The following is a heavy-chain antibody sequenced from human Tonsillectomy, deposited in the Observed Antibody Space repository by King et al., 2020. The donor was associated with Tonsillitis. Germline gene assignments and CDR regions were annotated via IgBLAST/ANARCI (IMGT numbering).Heavy chain of an antibody. CDR2: IYHSGNT. CDR3: VAYNWNDDGWFDP. Sequence: QLQESGPGLVKPSGTLSLTCAVSGDSISSTIWWTWVRQSPEKGLEWIGEIYHSGNTNYNPSLNSRVTISVDKSMNQFSLRLSSVTAADTAVYYCVAYNWNDDGWFDPWGQGTLVTVSS. J-gene: IGHJ5*02. V-gene: IGHV4-4*02. CDR1: GDSISSTIW. D-gene: IGHD1-1*01.